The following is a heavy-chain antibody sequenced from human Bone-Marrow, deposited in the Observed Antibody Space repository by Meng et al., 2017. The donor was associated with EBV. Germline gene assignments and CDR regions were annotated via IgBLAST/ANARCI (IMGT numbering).Heavy chain of an antibody. V-gene: IGHV4-61*01. Sequence: QVQLQESGPGLVKPSETLSLTCTVSGACVSSGSYYWNWIRQPPGKGLEWIGYIYYNGNTNYNPSLKSRVTISVDTSKNQFSLKLSSVTAADTAVYYCASTSGNLIYSDYWGQGTLVTVSS. D-gene: IGHD1-26*01. CDR1: GACVSSGSYY. CDR3: ASTSGNLIYSDY. J-gene: IGHJ4*02. CDR2: IYYNGNT.